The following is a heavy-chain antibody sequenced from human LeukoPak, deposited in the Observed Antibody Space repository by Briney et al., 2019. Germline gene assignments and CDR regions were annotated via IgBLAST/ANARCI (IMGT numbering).Heavy chain of an antibody. CDR3: AKGKGYQLLYAFDI. J-gene: IGHJ3*02. CDR1: GGTFSSYA. Sequence: SVKVSCKASGGTFSSYAISWVRQAPGQGLEWMGGIIPIFGTANYAQKFQGRVTITADESTSTAYMELSSLRAEDTAVYYCAKGKGYQLLYAFDIWGQGTMVTVSS. D-gene: IGHD2-2*01. V-gene: IGHV1-69*13. CDR2: IIPIFGTA.